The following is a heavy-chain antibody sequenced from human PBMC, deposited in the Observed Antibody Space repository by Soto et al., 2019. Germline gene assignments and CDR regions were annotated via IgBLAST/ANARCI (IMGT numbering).Heavy chain of an antibody. CDR3: ARGLGRDGYNYGEIDY. CDR1: GGTFSSYA. V-gene: IGHV1-69*12. CDR2: IIPIFGTA. J-gene: IGHJ4*02. D-gene: IGHD5-12*01. Sequence: QVQLVQSGAEVKKPGSSVKVSCKASGGTFSSYAISWVRQAPGQGLEWMGGIIPIFGTANYAQKFQGRVKINADESTSPAYMELSRLRSEEPAVYYCARGLGRDGYNYGEIDYWGQGTLVTVSS.